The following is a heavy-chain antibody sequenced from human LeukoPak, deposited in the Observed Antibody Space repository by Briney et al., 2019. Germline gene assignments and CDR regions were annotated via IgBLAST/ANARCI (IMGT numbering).Heavy chain of an antibody. CDR3: ARRGFCSSTSCNDGFDI. Sequence: PSETLSLTCTVSGGSISSSSYYWSWIRQPPGKGLEWIGSIYYSGSTYYNPSLKSRVTISVDTSKNQFSLKLSSVTAADTAVYYCARRGFCSSTSCNDGFDIWGQGTMVTVSS. D-gene: IGHD2-2*01. CDR2: IYYSGST. CDR1: GGSISSSSYY. J-gene: IGHJ3*02. V-gene: IGHV4-39*01.